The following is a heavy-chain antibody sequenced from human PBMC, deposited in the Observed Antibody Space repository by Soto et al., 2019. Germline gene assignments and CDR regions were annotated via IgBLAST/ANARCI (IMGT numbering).Heavy chain of an antibody. Sequence: GGSLRLSCSASGFTFSSYAMHWVRQAPGKGLEYVSAISSNGGSTYYADSVKGRFTISRDNSKNTLYLQMSSLRAEDTAVYYCVKDTLAEGYYDSSGPAFDIWGQGTMVTVSS. J-gene: IGHJ3*02. V-gene: IGHV3-64D*08. D-gene: IGHD3-22*01. CDR1: GFTFSSYA. CDR2: ISSNGGST. CDR3: VKDTLAEGYYDSSGPAFDI.